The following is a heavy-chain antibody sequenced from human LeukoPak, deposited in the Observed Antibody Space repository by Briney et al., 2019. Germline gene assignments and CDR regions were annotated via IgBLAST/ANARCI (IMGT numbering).Heavy chain of an antibody. J-gene: IGHJ3*02. CDR1: GYTFTSYY. CDR3: ARRGSGHHPSDAFDI. D-gene: IGHD2-15*01. CDR2: INPSGGST. V-gene: IGHV1-46*01. Sequence: ASVKVSRKVSGYTFTSYYMHWVRQAPGQGLEWMGIINPSGGSTSYAQKFQGRVTMTRDTSTSTVYMELSSLRSEDTAVYYCARRGSGHHPSDAFDIWGQGTMVTVSS.